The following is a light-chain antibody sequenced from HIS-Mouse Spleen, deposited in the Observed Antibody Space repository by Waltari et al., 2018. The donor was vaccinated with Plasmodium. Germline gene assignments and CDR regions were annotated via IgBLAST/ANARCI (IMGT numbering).Light chain of an antibody. CDR3: QQSYSTWT. Sequence: DIQMTQSPSSLSASVGDRVTITCRASQSISSYLNWYQQKPGKVPKLLIYAASSLQSWVPSRFSGSGSGTDFTLTISSLQPEDFATYYCQQSYSTWTFGQGTKVEIK. J-gene: IGKJ1*01. CDR1: QSISSY. V-gene: IGKV1-39*01. CDR2: AAS.